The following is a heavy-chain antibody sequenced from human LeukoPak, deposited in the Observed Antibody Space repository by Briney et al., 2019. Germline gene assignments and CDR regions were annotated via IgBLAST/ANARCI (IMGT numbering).Heavy chain of an antibody. D-gene: IGHD4-11*01. CDR2: IFGSRDSI. J-gene: IGHJ5*02. CDR1: GFTFSSYA. CDR3: TRGMDHINYAWFDP. V-gene: IGHV3-21*06. Sequence: PGGSLRLACAASGFTFSSYAMSWVRQAPGKGLEWVSSIFGSRDSISYANSVKGRFTISRDNAENSLYLQMDSLRVEDTAVYYCTRGMDHINYAWFDPWGQGTLVIVSS.